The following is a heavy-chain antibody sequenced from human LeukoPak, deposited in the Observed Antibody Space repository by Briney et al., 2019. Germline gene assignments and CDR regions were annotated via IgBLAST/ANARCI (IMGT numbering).Heavy chain of an antibody. Sequence: ASVKVSCKASGYTFTSNYIHWVRQAPGQGLEWMGMIYPRDDSTSYAQKFQGRVTMTRDTSTSTVYMELSSLRSEDTAVYYCARDRAFSDAFDIWGQGTMVTVSS. D-gene: IGHD3-10*01. CDR2: IYPRDDST. CDR3: ARDRAFSDAFDI. CDR1: GYTFTSNY. J-gene: IGHJ3*02. V-gene: IGHV1-46*01.